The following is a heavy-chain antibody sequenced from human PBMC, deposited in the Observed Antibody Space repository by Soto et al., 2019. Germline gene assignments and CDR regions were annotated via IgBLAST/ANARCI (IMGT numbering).Heavy chain of an antibody. CDR2: LYYSGST. V-gene: IGHV4-59*08. CDR3: ARHIALSGSFPFDY. CDR1: GGSISGYD. D-gene: IGHD3-3*01. J-gene: IGHJ4*02. Sequence: SETLSLTWTVAGGSISGYDWRWIRQPPGKGLEWIGYLYYSGSTNYNPSLKSRVTISVNTSENQFSLKLSSVTAADTAVYYCARHIALSGSFPFDYWGQGTLVTVSS.